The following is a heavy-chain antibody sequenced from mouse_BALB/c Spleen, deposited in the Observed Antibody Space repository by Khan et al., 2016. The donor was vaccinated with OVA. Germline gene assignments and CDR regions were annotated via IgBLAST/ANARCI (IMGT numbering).Heavy chain of an antibody. CDR2: ISYSGST. V-gene: IGHV3-2*02. Sequence: EVELVESGPGLVKPSQSLSLTCTVTGYSITSGYGWNWFRQFPGNKLEWLAYISYSGSTNYTPSLKSRISITRDTSKNQFFLQLNSVTTEDTATYYCARTARIKYWGQGTTLTVSS. J-gene: IGHJ2*01. CDR1: GYSITSGYG. CDR3: ARTARIKY. D-gene: IGHD1-2*01.